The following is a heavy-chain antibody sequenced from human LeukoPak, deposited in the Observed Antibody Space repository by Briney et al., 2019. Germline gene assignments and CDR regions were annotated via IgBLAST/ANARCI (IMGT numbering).Heavy chain of an antibody. D-gene: IGHD6-13*01. Sequence: GGSLRLSCAASGFTFSSHWMTWIRQAPGKGLEWVASIKKDVDEKYYVDSVKGRFTISRDNAKNSLYLRMNSLRAEDTAVYYCARDHSYSSSWYANWFDPWGQGSLVTVSS. CDR1: GFTFSSHW. V-gene: IGHV3-7*03. CDR2: IKKDVDEK. CDR3: ARDHSYSSSWYANWFDP. J-gene: IGHJ5*02.